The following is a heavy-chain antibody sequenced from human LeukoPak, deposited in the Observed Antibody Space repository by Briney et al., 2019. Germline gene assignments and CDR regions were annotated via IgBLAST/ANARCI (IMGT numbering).Heavy chain of an antibody. D-gene: IGHD6-13*01. CDR1: GGSVSDYY. J-gene: IGHJ3*01. CDR3: ARISSSNWYNERGAFDV. V-gene: IGHV4-59*02. Sequence: SETLSLTCTISGGSVSDYYWSWIRQSPGKGLEWIGFVYYTGSTNYSPSLKSRVTISVDTSKNQFSLKLRSVTAADTAVYYCARISSSNWYNERGAFDVWGQGTMVTVSS. CDR2: VYYTGST.